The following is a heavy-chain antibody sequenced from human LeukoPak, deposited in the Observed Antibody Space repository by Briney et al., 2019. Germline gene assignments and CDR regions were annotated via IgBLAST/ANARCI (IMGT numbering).Heavy chain of an antibody. J-gene: IGHJ4*02. V-gene: IGHV4-59*12. CDR1: GGSISSYY. CDR2: IYYSGST. CDR3: ARGRRLITMVRGVGQNYFDY. D-gene: IGHD3-10*01. Sequence: SETPSLTCTVSGGSISSYYWSWIRQPPGKGLEWIGYIYYSGSTNYNPSLKSRVTISVDTSKNQFSLKLSSVTAADTAVYYCARGRRLITMVRGVGQNYFDYWGQGTLVTVSS.